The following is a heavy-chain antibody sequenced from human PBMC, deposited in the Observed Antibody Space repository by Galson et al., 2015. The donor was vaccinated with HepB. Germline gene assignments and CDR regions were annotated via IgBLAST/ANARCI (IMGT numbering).Heavy chain of an antibody. CDR1: GFTFSSYA. CDR3: AKDGLMVSNNPYQLHF. Sequence: FLRLSCAASGFTFSSYAPTWVRQAPGKGLEWPSSITSNGGRTFYPNSVKGRFTISRDSSRNTVVLQLSSLRPEDTAVYYCAKDGLMVSNNPYQLHFWGQGTLVSVSS. V-gene: IGHV3-23*01. J-gene: IGHJ4*02. CDR2: ITSNGGRT. D-gene: IGHD2-8*01.